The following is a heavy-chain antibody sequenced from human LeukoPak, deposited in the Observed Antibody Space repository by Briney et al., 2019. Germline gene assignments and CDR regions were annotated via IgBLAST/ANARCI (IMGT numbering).Heavy chain of an antibody. J-gene: IGHJ3*02. Sequence: SETLSLTCTVSGGSISSYYWSWIRQPPGKGLEWIGRIYTSGSTNYNPSLKSRVTISVDTSKNQFSLKLSSVTAADTAVYYCARDWEYSGSYLRAFDIWGQGTMVTVSS. V-gene: IGHV4-4*08. CDR2: IYTSGST. CDR3: ARDWEYSGSYLRAFDI. CDR1: GGSISSYY. D-gene: IGHD1-26*01.